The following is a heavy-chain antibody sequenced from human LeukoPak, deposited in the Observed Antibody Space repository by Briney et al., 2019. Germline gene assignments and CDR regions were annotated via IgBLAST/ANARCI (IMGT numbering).Heavy chain of an antibody. D-gene: IGHD3-10*01. Sequence: ASVKVSCKASGYTFTGYYMHWVRQAPGQGLEWMGWINPNSGGTNYAQKFQGRVTMTRDTSISTAYMELSRLRSDDTAAYYCARDPPRVTMVRGVNRGGYWGQGTLVTVSS. CDR1: GYTFTGYY. CDR2: INPNSGGT. CDR3: ARDPPRVTMVRGVNRGGY. J-gene: IGHJ4*02. V-gene: IGHV1-2*02.